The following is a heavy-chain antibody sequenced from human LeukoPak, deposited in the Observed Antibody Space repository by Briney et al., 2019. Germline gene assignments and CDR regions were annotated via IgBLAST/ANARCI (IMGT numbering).Heavy chain of an antibody. J-gene: IGHJ4*02. CDR3: ARSGIALDY. D-gene: IGHD6-13*01. Sequence: PVGSLRLSCAASGFTFSNYDMNWVRQAPGKGLEWVSSIDSSYNYIYYADSVKGRFTISRDNAKNSLYLQMNSLRAEDTAVYYCARSGIALDYWGQGTLVTVSS. CDR2: IDSSYNYI. V-gene: IGHV3-21*01. CDR1: GFTFSNYD.